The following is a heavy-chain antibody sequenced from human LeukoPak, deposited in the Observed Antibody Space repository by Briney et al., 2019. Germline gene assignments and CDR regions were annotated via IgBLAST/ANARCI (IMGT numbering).Heavy chain of an antibody. CDR3: ARDSSVVAYYYYGMDV. CDR2: ISYDGSNK. V-gene: IGHV3-30-3*01. D-gene: IGHD4-23*01. Sequence: GGSLRLSCAAPGFTFSSYAMHWVRQAPGKGLEWVAVISYDGSNKYYADSVKGRFTISRDNSKNTLYLQMNSLRAEDTAVYYCARDSSVVAYYYYGMDVWGQGTTVTVSS. J-gene: IGHJ6*02. CDR1: GFTFSSYA.